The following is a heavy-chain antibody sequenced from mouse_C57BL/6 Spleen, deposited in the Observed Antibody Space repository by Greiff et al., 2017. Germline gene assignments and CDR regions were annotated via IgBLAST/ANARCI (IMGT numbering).Heavy chain of an antibody. J-gene: IGHJ4*01. CDR1: GYTFTSYW. Sequence: VQLQQPGAELVKPGASVKLSCKASGYTFTSYWMHWVKQRPGQGLEWIGMIHPNSGSTNYNEKFKGKSTLTVDKSSSTAYMQLSSLTSEDSAVYYCARRDYGNYYYAMDYWGQGTSVTVSS. CDR2: IHPNSGST. CDR3: ARRDYGNYYYAMDY. D-gene: IGHD2-1*01. V-gene: IGHV1-64*01.